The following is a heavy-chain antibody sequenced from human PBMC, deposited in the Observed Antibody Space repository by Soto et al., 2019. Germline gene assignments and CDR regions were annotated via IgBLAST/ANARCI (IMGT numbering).Heavy chain of an antibody. Sequence: GGSLRLSCEASGFTVSSSYMSWVRQAPGKGLEWVSVIYSGGSTYYAGSVKGRFTISRDNSRNTLYLQMDSLRAEDTAVYYCARKLYSSSSYPLGYWGQGTLVTVSS. D-gene: IGHD6-13*01. V-gene: IGHV3-66*01. CDR2: IYSGGST. CDR1: GFTVSSSY. CDR3: ARKLYSSSSYPLGY. J-gene: IGHJ4*02.